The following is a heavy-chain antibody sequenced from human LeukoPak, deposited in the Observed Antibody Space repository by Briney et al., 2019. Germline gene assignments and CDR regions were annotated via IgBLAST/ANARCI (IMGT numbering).Heavy chain of an antibody. J-gene: IGHJ4*02. V-gene: IGHV3-11*01. CDR1: GFTFSDYY. Sequence: PGGSLRLSCAASGFTFSDYYMSWIRQAPGKGLEWVSYISSSGSTIYYADSVKGRFTISRDNAKNSLYLQMNSLRAEDTVVYYRARVSIAVAGLYYFDYWGQGTLVTVSS. D-gene: IGHD6-19*01. CDR3: ARVSIAVAGLYYFDY. CDR2: ISSSGSTI.